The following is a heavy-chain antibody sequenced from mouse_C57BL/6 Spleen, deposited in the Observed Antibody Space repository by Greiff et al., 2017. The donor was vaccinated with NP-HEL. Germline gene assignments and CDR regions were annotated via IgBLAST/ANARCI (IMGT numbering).Heavy chain of an antibody. J-gene: IGHJ4*01. V-gene: IGHV1-59*01. D-gene: IGHD2-5*01. CDR3: ARTGFYSNFYYAMGD. CDR1: GYTFTSYW. Sequence: QVQLQQPGAELVRPGTSVKLSCKASGYTFTSYWMHWVKQRPGQGLEWIGVIDPSDSYTNYNQKFKGKATLTVDTSSSTAYMQLSSLTSEDSAVYYCARTGFYSNFYYAMGDWGQGTSVTVAS. CDR2: IDPSDSYT.